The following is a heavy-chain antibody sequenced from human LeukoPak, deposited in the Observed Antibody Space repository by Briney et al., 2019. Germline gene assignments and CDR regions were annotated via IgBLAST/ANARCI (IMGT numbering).Heavy chain of an antibody. V-gene: IGHV3-66*01. J-gene: IGHJ6*03. CDR3: ARNQLDRRYYYYYMDV. CDR2: IYSGGST. CDR1: GFTVSSNY. D-gene: IGHD2-2*01. Sequence: GGSLRLSCAASGFTVSSNYMSWVRQAPGKGLEWVSLIYSGGSTYYADSVKGRFTISRDNSKNTLYLQMNSLRAEDTAVYYCARNQLDRRYYYYYMDVWGKGTTVTISS.